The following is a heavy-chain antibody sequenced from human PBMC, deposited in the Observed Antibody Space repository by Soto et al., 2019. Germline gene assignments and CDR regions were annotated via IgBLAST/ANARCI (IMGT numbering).Heavy chain of an antibody. J-gene: IGHJ5*02. Sequence: QVQLQQWGAGLLKPSETLSLTCAVYGGSFSAYDWTWIRQPPGKGLEWIGDIHHTRGTNYNPSLKSRVIISVDTSKNQFSLKLRSVTAADTAVYYCARGPDSGEYGWFDPWGQGSLVTVSS. CDR2: IHHTRGT. CDR3: ARGPDSGEYGWFDP. D-gene: IGHD7-27*01. CDR1: GGSFSAYD. V-gene: IGHV4-34*01.